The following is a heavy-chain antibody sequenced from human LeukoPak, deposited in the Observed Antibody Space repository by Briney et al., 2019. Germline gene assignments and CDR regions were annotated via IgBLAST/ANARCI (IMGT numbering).Heavy chain of an antibody. D-gene: IGHD6-13*01. CDR2: IYNSGSS. Sequence: SETLSLTCTVSGVSISSYYWSWLRQPPGKGLEWIAYIYNSGSSKYNPSFNSRVTISIDTSKNQFSLRLTSVTAADTAIYYCARGLSSWYTLTNWFDPWGQGTLVTVSS. CDR1: GVSISSYY. V-gene: IGHV4-59*01. J-gene: IGHJ5*02. CDR3: ARGLSSWYTLTNWFDP.